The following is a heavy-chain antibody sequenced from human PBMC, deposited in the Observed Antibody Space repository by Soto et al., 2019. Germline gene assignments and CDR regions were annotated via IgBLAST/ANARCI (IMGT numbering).Heavy chain of an antibody. D-gene: IGHD5-18*01. CDR1: GGTFSSYT. CDR2: IIPILGIA. CDR3: ARGGGYSYGYGPRGMDV. V-gene: IGHV1-69*02. Sequence: ASVKVSCKASGGTFSSYTISWVRQAPGQGLEWMGRIIPILGIANYAQKFQGRVTITADKSTSTAYMELGSLRSEDTAVYYCARGGGYSYGYGPRGMDVWGQGTTVTVSS. J-gene: IGHJ6*02.